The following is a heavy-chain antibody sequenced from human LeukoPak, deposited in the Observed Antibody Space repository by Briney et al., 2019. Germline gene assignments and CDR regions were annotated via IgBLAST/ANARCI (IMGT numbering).Heavy chain of an antibody. CDR3: ATVERWLLRSSPY. CDR2: IETKTDGGTT. J-gene: IGHJ4*02. V-gene: IGHV3-15*04. D-gene: IGHD5-24*01. Sequence: GGSLRLSCAASGFTFSNAWMTWVRQAPGKGLEWVGRIETKTDGGTTDYAAPVKGRFTIFRDDSKNTLYLQMNSLKTDDTAVYYCATVERWLLRSSPYWGQGTLVTVSS. CDR1: GFTFSNAW.